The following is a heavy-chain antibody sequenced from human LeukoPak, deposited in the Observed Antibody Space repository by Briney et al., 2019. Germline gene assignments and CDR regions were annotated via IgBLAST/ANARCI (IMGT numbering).Heavy chain of an antibody. CDR3: ARDPRSDDPDYNWFDP. D-gene: IGHD2-21*01. J-gene: IGHJ5*02. CDR1: GYTFTGYY. CDR2: INPNSGGT. V-gene: IGHV1-2*02. Sequence: ASVKVSCKASGYTFTGYYMHWVRQAPGQGLEWMGWINPNSGGTNYAQKFQGRVTMTRDTSISTAYMELSRLRSDDTAVYYCARDPRSDDPDYNWFDPWGQGTLVTVSS.